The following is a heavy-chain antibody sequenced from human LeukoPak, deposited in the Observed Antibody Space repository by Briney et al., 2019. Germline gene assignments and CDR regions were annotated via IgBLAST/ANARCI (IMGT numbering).Heavy chain of an antibody. CDR1: GYTFSSYA. Sequence: GGSLRLSCAPSGYTFSSYAVFWVRQAPGKGLEWVSAISCCGGSTYYADSVKGRFTISRDNSKTTLYLQMKSQRAEDKAAYDYAKDRGVLLAAPFDYWGQGPQVPVSS. D-gene: IGHD2-15*01. V-gene: IGHV3-23*01. CDR2: ISCCGGST. CDR3: AKDRGVLLAAPFDY. J-gene: IGHJ4*02.